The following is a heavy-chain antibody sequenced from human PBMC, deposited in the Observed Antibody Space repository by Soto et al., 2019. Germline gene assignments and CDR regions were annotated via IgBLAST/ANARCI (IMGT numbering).Heavy chain of an antibody. V-gene: IGHV4-31*03. CDR2: IYYSGST. J-gene: IGHJ6*02. D-gene: IGHD3-10*01. CDR1: GGSISSGGYY. CDR3: ARRPDYGSGSSLALYYGMDV. Sequence: QVQLQESGPGLVKPSQTLSLTCTVSGGSISSGGYYWSWIRQHPGKGLEWIGYIYYSGSTYYNPSLKSRVTISVDASKNQVSLQLSSVTAADTAVYYCARRPDYGSGSSLALYYGMDVWGQGTTVTVSS.